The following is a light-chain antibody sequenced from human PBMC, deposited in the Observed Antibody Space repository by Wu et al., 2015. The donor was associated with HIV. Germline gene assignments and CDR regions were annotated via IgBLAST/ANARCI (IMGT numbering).Light chain of an antibody. CDR3: HHSME. V-gene: IGKV3-20*01. J-gene: IGKJ1*01. CDR1: QTVTSNY. CDR2: GAS. Sequence: EPVLTQSPGTLSLSPGERATLSCRASQTVTSNYLGWYRQKPGQAPRLLIYGASVRATGIPDRFSGSGSGTSFTLTITRLEPEDFAMYYCHHSMEFGQGTRVEIK.